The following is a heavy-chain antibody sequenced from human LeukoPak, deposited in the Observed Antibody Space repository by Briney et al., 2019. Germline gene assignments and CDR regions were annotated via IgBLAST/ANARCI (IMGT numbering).Heavy chain of an antibody. J-gene: IGHJ1*01. V-gene: IGHV4-34*01. CDR1: GGFISSYY. Sequence: SETLSLTCTVSGGFISSYYWSWSRQPPGKGLEWIGEINHSGSTNYNPSLKSRVTISVDTSKNQFSLKLSSVTAADTAVYYCARTYGDYVKYFQHWGQGTLVTVSS. D-gene: IGHD4-17*01. CDR2: INHSGST. CDR3: ARTYGDYVKYFQH.